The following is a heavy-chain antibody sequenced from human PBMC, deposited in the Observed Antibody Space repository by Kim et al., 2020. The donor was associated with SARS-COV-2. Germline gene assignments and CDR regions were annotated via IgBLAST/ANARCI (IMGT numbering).Heavy chain of an antibody. D-gene: IGHD1-1*01. CDR3: AKASMNAWLDS. CDR2: IDGDTGKT. V-gene: IGHV3-23*01. J-gene: IGHJ4*02. Sequence: GGSLRLSCIGSGFTFSCCAMNWVRQAPGKGLEWVSRIDGDTGKTFYAESVKGRFTISRDGSKNTVYLQMNGLGAEDTAIYYCAKASMNAWLDSWGRGTLV. CDR1: GFTFSCCA.